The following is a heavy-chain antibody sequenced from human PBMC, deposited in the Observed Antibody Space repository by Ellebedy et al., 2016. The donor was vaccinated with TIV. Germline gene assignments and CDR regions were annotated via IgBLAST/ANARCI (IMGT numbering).Heavy chain of an antibody. V-gene: IGHV3-23*01. CDR3: ARGPRFGESSFDY. CDR1: GFTFSNYA. CDR2: TSGGGATT. Sequence: PGGSLRLSCAASGFTFSNYAMSWVRQAPGKGLEWVSGTSGGGATTYYADSVKGRFTISRDNAKNSLSLQMNSLRDEDTAVYYCARGPRFGESSFDYWGQGTLVTVSS. J-gene: IGHJ4*02. D-gene: IGHD3-10*01.